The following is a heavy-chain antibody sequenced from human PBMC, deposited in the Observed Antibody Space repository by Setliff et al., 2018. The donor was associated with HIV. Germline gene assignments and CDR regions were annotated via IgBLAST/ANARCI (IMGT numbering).Heavy chain of an antibody. CDR2: IYTSGST. CDR3: VMGWLLAFDI. V-gene: IGHV4-4*07. J-gene: IGHJ3*02. Sequence: SETLSLTCTVSGGSISSYYWSWIRQPAGKGLEWIGHIYTSGSTNYNPSLKSRVTISVDTSKNHFSLRLSSVTAADTAVYYCVMGWLLAFDIWGQGTMVTVSS. CDR1: GGSISSYY. D-gene: IGHD3-3*01.